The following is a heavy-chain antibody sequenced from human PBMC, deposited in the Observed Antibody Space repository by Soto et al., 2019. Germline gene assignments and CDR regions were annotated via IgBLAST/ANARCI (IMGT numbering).Heavy chain of an antibody. D-gene: IGHD3-9*01. J-gene: IGHJ4*02. V-gene: IGHV2-26*01. CDR1: GFSLSNARMG. Sequence: QVTLKESGPVLVKPTETLTLTCTVSGFSLSNARMGVSWIRQPPGKALEWLAHIFSNDEKSYSTSLKSRLTISKDTSKSQVVLTMTNMDPVDTATYYCARMGRLRYFDWLSNFDYWGQGTLVTVSS. CDR2: IFSNDEK. CDR3: ARMGRLRYFDWLSNFDY.